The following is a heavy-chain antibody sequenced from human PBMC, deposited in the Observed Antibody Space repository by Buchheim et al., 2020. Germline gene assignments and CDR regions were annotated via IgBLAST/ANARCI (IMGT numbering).Heavy chain of an antibody. J-gene: IGHJ6*02. CDR1: GFTFSNYE. Sequence: EVQLVESGGGLVEPGGSLRLSCAASGFTFSNYEMHRVRQDIGKGLEVVSTIVVGGDTYYPGSVKGRFSISRENAMNSLYFQMNSLRAGDTAVYYCSRGAGELELRTMDVWGQGTT. CDR2: IVVGGDT. CDR3: SRGAGELELRTMDV. D-gene: IGHD1-7*01. V-gene: IGHV3-13*04.